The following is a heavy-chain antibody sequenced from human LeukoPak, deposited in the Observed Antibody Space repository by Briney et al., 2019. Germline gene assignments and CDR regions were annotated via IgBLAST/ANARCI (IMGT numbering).Heavy chain of an antibody. CDR2: IHSIGST. CDR3: ARQSRLSGYSLGVHYDYMDV. CDR1: GRSISSYY. J-gene: IGHJ6*03. D-gene: IGHD2-15*01. Sequence: SETLSLTCTVSGRSISSYYWRWIRQPPGKGLEWVGHIHSIGSTKYNPSLKSRLTVSVDTSNNQFSLRLTSVTAADTAVYYCARQSRLSGYSLGVHYDYMDVWGKGTTVTVSS. V-gene: IGHV4-59*08.